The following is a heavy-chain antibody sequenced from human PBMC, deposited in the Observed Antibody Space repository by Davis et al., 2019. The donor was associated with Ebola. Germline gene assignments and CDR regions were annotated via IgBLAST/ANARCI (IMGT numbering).Heavy chain of an antibody. J-gene: IGHJ4*02. D-gene: IGHD2-8*01. CDR2: IIPKFPVT. Sequence: SVKVSCKASGYTFTGYYMHWVRQAPGQGLEWMGGIIPKFPVTQYAQKFQGKVTITADESTSTAYMELSSLTSEDTAVYYCARSLVDCTNGVCYTAPYFDDWGQGTLVTVSS. V-gene: IGHV1-69*13. CDR1: GYTFTGYY. CDR3: ARSLVDCTNGVCYTAPYFDD.